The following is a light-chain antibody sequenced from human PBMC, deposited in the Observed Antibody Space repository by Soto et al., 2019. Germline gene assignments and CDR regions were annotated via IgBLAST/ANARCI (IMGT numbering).Light chain of an antibody. Sequence: QSVLHQPPSGSRTAGQMVTLSCSTSSSNIGGNTVNWYQQVPGTAPKLLIYSYDQRPSGVPDRFSGSKSGTSASLAISGLQSDDEADYYCAAWDASLTGDVFGTGTKVT. CDR2: SYD. CDR1: SSNIGGNT. V-gene: IGLV1-44*01. J-gene: IGLJ1*01. CDR3: AAWDASLTGDV.